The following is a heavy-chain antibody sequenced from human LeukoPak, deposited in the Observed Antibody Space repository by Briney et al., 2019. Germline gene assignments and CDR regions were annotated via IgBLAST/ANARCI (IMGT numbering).Heavy chain of an antibody. CDR3: ARAVSGSDYWFDP. CDR2: IFSSGST. V-gene: IGHV4-59*11. Sequence: PSETLSLTCNVSGGFMSGHYWTWIRQPPGKGLEWMGCIFSSGSTNYNPSLKSRVTISVDTSKNQFSLSLRSVTAADTAVYYCARAVSGSDYWFDPWGQGTLVTVSS. D-gene: IGHD5-12*01. J-gene: IGHJ5*02. CDR1: GGFMSGHY.